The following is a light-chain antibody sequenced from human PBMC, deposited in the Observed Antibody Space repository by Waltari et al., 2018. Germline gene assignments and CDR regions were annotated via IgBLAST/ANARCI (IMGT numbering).Light chain of an antibody. CDR1: QTISTW. J-gene: IGKJ5*01. V-gene: IGKV1-5*03. CDR3: QQYNSYSAIT. CDR2: KAS. Sequence: DIQMTQFPSTLSASVGDRVPIPCRASQTISTWLAWYQQKPGEAPKLLIYKASSLQFGVPSRFSGSGSGTEFTLTISSLQPDDFATYHCQQYNSYSAITFGQGTRLEIK.